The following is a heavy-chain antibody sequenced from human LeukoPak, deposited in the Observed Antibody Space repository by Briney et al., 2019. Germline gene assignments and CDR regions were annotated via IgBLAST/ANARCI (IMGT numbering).Heavy chain of an antibody. D-gene: IGHD5-18*01. Sequence: GAFLRLSCAASGFTFSSYGMHWVRQAPGKGLEWVAVIPYDGSNKYYADSVKGRFTISRDNSKNTLNLQMNSLRAEDTAVYYCAKDRQYTYGVFDYWGQGTLVTV. J-gene: IGHJ4*02. CDR3: AKDRQYTYGVFDY. CDR1: GFTFSSYG. CDR2: IPYDGSNK. V-gene: IGHV3-30*18.